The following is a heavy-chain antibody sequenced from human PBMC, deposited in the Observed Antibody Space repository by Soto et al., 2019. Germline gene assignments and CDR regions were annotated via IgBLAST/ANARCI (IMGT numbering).Heavy chain of an antibody. CDR1: GGSISSGGYS. V-gene: IGHV4-30-2*01. Sequence: QLQLQESGSGLVKPSQTLSLTCAVSGGSISSGGYSWSWIRQPPGKGLEWIGYIYHSGSTYYNPSRKSRVTISVDRSKNQFSLKLSSVTAADTAVYYCARGTHSHYYYYGMDVWGQGTTVTVSS. CDR3: ARGTHSHYYYYGMDV. J-gene: IGHJ6*02. CDR2: IYHSGST.